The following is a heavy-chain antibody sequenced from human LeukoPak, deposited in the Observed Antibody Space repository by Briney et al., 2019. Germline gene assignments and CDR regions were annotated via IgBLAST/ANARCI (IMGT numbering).Heavy chain of an antibody. CDR3: ARGSIGGYDPHRFPFDY. D-gene: IGHD5-12*01. Sequence: GESLKISCKGSGYSFTSYWIGWVRQMPGKGLEWMGIIYPGDSDTRYSPSFQGQVTISADKSISTAYLQWSSLKASDTTMYYCARGSIGGYDPHRFPFDYWGQGTLVTVSS. CDR1: GYSFTSYW. J-gene: IGHJ4*02. V-gene: IGHV5-51*01. CDR2: IYPGDSDT.